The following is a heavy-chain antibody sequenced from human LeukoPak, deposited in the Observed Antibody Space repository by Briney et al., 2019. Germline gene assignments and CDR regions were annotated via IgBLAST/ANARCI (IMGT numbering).Heavy chain of an antibody. CDR3: AREGSYYYGSGSYDGMDV. Sequence: PGGSLRLSCVASGFNLNSYTMNWVRQAPGKGLEWVSFLSSSGNYIYYADSVKGRFTISRDNSKNTLYLQMNSLRAEDTAVYYCAREGSYYYGSGSYDGMDVWGQGTTVTVSS. V-gene: IGHV3-21*01. J-gene: IGHJ6*02. CDR2: LSSSGNYI. D-gene: IGHD3-10*01. CDR1: GFNLNSYT.